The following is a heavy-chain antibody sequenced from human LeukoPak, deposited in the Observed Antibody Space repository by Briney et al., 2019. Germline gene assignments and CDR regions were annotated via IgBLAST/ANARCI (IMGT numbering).Heavy chain of an antibody. CDR1: GYTFTSYD. J-gene: IGHJ4*02. D-gene: IGHD3-10*01. V-gene: IGHV1-8*01. CDR3: ARVAGTMVRGVIGY. Sequence: GASVKVSCKASGYTFTSYDINWVRQATGQGLEWMGWMNPNSGNTGYVQKFQGRVTMTRNTSISTAYMELNSLRSEDTAVYYCARVAGTMVRGVIGYWGQGTLVTVSS. CDR2: MNPNSGNT.